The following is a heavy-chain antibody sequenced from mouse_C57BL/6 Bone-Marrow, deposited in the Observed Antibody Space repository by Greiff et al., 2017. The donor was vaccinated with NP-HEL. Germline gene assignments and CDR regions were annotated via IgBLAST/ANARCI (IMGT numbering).Heavy chain of an antibody. CDR3: ARVAYGAWFAY. Sequence: EVNLVESGGGLVKPGGSLKLSCAASGFTFSDYGMHWVRQAPEKGLEWVAYISSGSSTIYYADTVKGRFTISRDNAKNTLFLQMTSLRSEDTAMYYCARVAYGAWFAYWGQGTLVTVSA. D-gene: IGHD1-1*01. V-gene: IGHV5-17*01. CDR1: GFTFSDYG. J-gene: IGHJ3*01. CDR2: ISSGSSTI.